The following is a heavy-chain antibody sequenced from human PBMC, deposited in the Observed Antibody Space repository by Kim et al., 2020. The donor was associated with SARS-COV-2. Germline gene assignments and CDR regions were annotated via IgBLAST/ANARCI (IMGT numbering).Heavy chain of an antibody. J-gene: IGHJ4*03. CDR3: AKGPPAYAEPFDS. D-gene: IGHD2-2*01. Sequence: GGSLRLSCAASGFSFSSYSMAWVRQAPGKGLEWVASINGKSDYIYYTDSVKGRFIISRDNAKNSLYLQMNYLRAEDTAVYSCAKGPPAYAEPFDSWGQGT. CDR1: GFSFSSYS. V-gene: IGHV3-21*01. CDR2: INGKSDYI.